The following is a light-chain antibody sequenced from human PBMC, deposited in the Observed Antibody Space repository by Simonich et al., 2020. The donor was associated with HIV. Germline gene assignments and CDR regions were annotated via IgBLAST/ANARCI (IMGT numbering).Light chain of an antibody. Sequence: SYELTQTPSVSLSPGQTARITCSGDALQKQYTYWYQQKPGQAPVLVIRKDRERPSGMPERFSGSSSGKIATLTISGVQAEDEADYYCQSADSSGSYVVFGGGTKLTVL. CDR1: ALQKQY. CDR2: KDR. J-gene: IGLJ2*01. CDR3: QSADSSGSYVV. V-gene: IGLV3-25*03.